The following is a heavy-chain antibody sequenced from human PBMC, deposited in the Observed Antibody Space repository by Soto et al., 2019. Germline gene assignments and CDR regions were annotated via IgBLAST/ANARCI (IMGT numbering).Heavy chain of an antibody. CDR1: GFTFSSYS. Sequence: GGSLRLSCAASGFTFSSYSMNWVRQAPGKGLEWVSSISSSSSYINYADSVKGRFNISRDNAKNSLYLQMKSPRADDTAVYYCAREGRSFDIWGQGTMVTVSS. V-gene: IGHV3-21*01. J-gene: IGHJ3*02. CDR3: AREGRSFDI. CDR2: ISSSSSYI.